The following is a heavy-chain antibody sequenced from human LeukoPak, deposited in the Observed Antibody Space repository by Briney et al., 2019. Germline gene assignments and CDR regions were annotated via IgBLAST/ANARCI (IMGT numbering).Heavy chain of an antibody. V-gene: IGHV3-7*01. J-gene: IGHJ5*02. CDR1: GFPFDRYW. CDR2: IKHDGSEK. Sequence: PGGSLRLSCAASGFPFDRYWMSWVRLAPGKGLEWVANIKHDGSEKTFVDSVKGRFTISRDNAKNSLYLQMNSLRAEDTAVYYCARDGDIVVVPAAIGHNWFDPWGQGTLVTVSS. CDR3: ARDGDIVVVPAAIGHNWFDP. D-gene: IGHD2-2*01.